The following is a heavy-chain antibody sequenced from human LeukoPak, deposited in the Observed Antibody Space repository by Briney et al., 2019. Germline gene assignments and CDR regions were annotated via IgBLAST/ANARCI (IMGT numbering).Heavy chain of an antibody. D-gene: IGHD5-24*01. Sequence: GGSLRLSCAASGFTFSSYSMNWVRQAPGKGLEWVSSISSSSSYIYYADSVKGRFTISRDNSKNTLYLQMNSLRAEDTAVCYCAKSGYNRFDYWGQGTLVTVSS. J-gene: IGHJ4*02. CDR1: GFTFSSYS. CDR2: ISSSSSYI. V-gene: IGHV3-21*04. CDR3: AKSGYNRFDY.